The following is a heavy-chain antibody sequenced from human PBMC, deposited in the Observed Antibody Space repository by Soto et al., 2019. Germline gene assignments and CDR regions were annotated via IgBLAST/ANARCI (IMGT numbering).Heavy chain of an antibody. CDR1: GYTFTSYY. CDR3: ASPYSGSYFQSVYYGMDV. J-gene: IGHJ6*02. V-gene: IGHV1-46*01. D-gene: IGHD1-26*01. CDR2: INPSGGST. Sequence: ASVKVSCKASGYTFTSYYMHWVRQAPGQGLEWMGIINPSGGSTSYAQKFQGRVTMTRDTSTSTVYMELSSLRSEDTAVYYCASPYSGSYFQSVYYGMDVWGQGTTVTSP.